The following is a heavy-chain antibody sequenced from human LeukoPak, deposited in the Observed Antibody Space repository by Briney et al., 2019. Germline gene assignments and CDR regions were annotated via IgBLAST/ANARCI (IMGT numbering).Heavy chain of an antibody. Sequence: GGSLRLSCATSGFTFSSNYMSWVRQAPGKGLEWVSVIYDSGTTYYADSVKGRFLIFRDTSKNTVDLQMNSLRVEDTAVYYCAGRRSSGWYAYWGQGTLVTVSS. V-gene: IGHV3-53*01. CDR1: GFTFSSNY. J-gene: IGHJ4*02. D-gene: IGHD6-19*01. CDR3: AGRRSSGWYAY. CDR2: IYDSGTT.